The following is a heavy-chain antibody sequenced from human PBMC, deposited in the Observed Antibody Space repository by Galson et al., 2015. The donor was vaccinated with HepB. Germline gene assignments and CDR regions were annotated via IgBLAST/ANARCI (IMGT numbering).Heavy chain of an antibody. CDR1: GFIFHDYG. Sequence: SLRLSCAASGFIFHDYGMSWVRQSPGKGLEWISGINTNGGFTAYADFVKGRFTISRDNAKNSLYLQMNSLRADDTALYYCVRGGFWSGYLGLDYYYFYYMDVWGKGTTVAVSS. CDR2: INTNGGFT. D-gene: IGHD3-3*01. V-gene: IGHV3-20*04. J-gene: IGHJ6*03. CDR3: VRGGFWSGYLGLDYYYFYYMDV.